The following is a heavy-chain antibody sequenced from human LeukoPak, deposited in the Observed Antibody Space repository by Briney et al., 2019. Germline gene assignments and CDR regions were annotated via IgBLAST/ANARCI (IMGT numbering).Heavy chain of an antibody. D-gene: IGHD6-6*01. CDR2: ISSSSSTI. J-gene: IGHJ4*02. CDR3: ARGGWYSSSYRYFDY. V-gene: IGHV3-48*04. Sequence: GGSLRLSCAASGFTFSSYSMNWVRQAPGKGLEWVSYISSSSSTIYYADSVKGRFTISRDNAKNSLYLQMNSLRAEDTAVYYCARGGWYSSSYRYFDYWGQGTLVTVSS. CDR1: GFTFSSYS.